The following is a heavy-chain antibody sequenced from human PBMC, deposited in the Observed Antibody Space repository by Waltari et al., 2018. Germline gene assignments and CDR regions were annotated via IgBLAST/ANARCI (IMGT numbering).Heavy chain of an antibody. Sequence: QVQLVQSGAEVKKPGASVRVSCKASGYTFISYDINWVRQAPGQGLEWMGGIKPNTGAARFAKNFQDRVTMTRSTSETTAYMEISDLTSHDTAVYYCARGDNWNDRLDFWGQGTKVTVSS. CDR2: IKPNTGAA. CDR3: ARGDNWNDRLDF. V-gene: IGHV1-8*01. D-gene: IGHD1-1*01. CDR1: GYTFISYD. J-gene: IGHJ3*01.